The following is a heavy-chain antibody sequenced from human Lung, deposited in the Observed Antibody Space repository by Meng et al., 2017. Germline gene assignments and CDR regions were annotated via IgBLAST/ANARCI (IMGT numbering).Heavy chain of an antibody. D-gene: IGHD4-11*01. CDR1: GGSFRDYY. Sequence: VRLQQWGAGLLKPSETLSLTCLVSGGSFRDYYWSWIRHPPGKGLEWIGEINHSGTTNYNPSLESRATISVDTSQNNLSLKLSSVTAADSAVYYCARGPTTMAHDFDYWGQGTLVTVSS. V-gene: IGHV4-34*01. CDR2: INHSGTT. CDR3: ARGPTTMAHDFDY. J-gene: IGHJ4*02.